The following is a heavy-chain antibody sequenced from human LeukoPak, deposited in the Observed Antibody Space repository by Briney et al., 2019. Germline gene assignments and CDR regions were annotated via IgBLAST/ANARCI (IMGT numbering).Heavy chain of an antibody. V-gene: IGHV1-2*02. Sequence: ASVKVSSKASGYTFTGCYMHWVRQAPGQGLEWMGWINPNSGGTNYAQKFQGRVTMTRDTSISTAYMELSRLRSDDTAVYYCARVPHMVRGDWSFDYWGQGTLVTVSS. D-gene: IGHD3-10*01. J-gene: IGHJ4*02. CDR1: GYTFTGCY. CDR3: ARVPHMVRGDWSFDY. CDR2: INPNSGGT.